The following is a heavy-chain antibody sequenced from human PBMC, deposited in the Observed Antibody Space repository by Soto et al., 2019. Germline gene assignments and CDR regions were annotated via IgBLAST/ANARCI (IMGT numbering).Heavy chain of an antibody. Sequence: ASVKVSCKASGYTFTSYGISWVRQAPGQGLEWMGWISAYNGNTNYAQKLQGRVTMTTDTSTSTAYMELRSLRSDDTAVYYCARDMLRQLVSGRAYYYYGMDVWGQGTTVTVSS. CDR1: GYTFTSYG. D-gene: IGHD6-13*01. CDR2: ISAYNGNT. J-gene: IGHJ6*02. CDR3: ARDMLRQLVSGRAYYYYGMDV. V-gene: IGHV1-18*01.